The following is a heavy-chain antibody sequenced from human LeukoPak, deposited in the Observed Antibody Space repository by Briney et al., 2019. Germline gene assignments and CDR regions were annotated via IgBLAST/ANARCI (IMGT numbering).Heavy chain of an antibody. D-gene: IGHD3-9*01. V-gene: IGHV4-4*07. CDR2: IYTSGST. Sequence: SETLSLTCTVSGGSISSYYWSWIRQPAGKGLEWIGRIYTSGSTNYNPSLKSRVTISVDTSKNQFSLKLSSVTAADTAVYYCARDPLAPPDYDILTGYYGTGIDYWGQGTLVTVSS. CDR3: ARDPLAPPDYDILTGYYGTGIDY. J-gene: IGHJ4*02. CDR1: GGSISSYY.